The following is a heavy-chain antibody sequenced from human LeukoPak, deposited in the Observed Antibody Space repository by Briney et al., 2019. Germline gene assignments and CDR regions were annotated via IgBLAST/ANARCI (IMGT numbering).Heavy chain of an antibody. CDR1: GGSISSGSYY. D-gene: IGHD6-13*01. Sequence: SQTLSLTCTVSGGSISSGSYYWSWIRQPAGKGLEWIGRIYTSGSTNYNPSLKTRVTISVDTSKNQFSLMLSSVTAADTAMYYCARSYSSSWYPASFDYWGQGTLVTVSS. V-gene: IGHV4-61*02. CDR2: IYTSGST. J-gene: IGHJ4*02. CDR3: ARSYSSSWYPASFDY.